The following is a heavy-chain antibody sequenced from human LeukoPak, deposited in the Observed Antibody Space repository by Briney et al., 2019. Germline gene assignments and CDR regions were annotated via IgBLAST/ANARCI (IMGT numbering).Heavy chain of an antibody. D-gene: IGHD3-22*01. J-gene: IGHJ4*02. V-gene: IGHV3-30*18. CDR2: TSYNRRNS. CDR3: AKQYRTRYYYDNSAYHY. Sequence: GRSLRLSCAASRFTFSTYAIHWVRQAPAKALHSVAVTSYNRRNSYYADSVQGRFTISRDHSENTLYLQMDSLRPEDTAVYYCAKQYRTRYYYDNSAYHYWGQGTLVTVPS. CDR1: RFTFSTYA.